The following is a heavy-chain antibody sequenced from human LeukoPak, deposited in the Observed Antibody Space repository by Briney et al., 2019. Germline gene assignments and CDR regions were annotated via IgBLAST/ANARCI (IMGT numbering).Heavy chain of an antibody. CDR3: ARGGPRDGYDY. D-gene: IGHD5-18*01. J-gene: IGHJ4*02. CDR2: IYSGGST. V-gene: IGHV3-53*01. Sequence: GGSLRLSCAASGFTVSSNYMSWVRQAPGKGLEWVSVIYSGGSTYYADSLKGRFTISRDNAKNSLYLQMNSLRAEDTAVYYCARGGPRDGYDYWGQGTLVTVSS. CDR1: GFTVSSNY.